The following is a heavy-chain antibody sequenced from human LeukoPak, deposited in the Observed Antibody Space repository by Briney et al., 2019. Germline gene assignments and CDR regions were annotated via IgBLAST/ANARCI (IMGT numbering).Heavy chain of an antibody. CDR1: GFTFSSYA. CDR2: ISYDGSNK. D-gene: IGHD3-22*01. CDR3: ARAPTATYYYDSSAYYFDY. Sequence: GRSLRLSCAASGFTFSSYAMHWVRQAPGKGLEWVAVISYDGSNKYYADSVKGRFTISRDNSKNTLYLQMNSLRAEDTAVYYCARAPTATYYYDSSAYYFDYWGQGTLVTVSS. J-gene: IGHJ4*02. V-gene: IGHV3-30*04.